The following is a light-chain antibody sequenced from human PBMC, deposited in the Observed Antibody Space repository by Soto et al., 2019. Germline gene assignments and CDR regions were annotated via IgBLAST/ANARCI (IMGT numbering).Light chain of an antibody. CDR1: SNDVGRFDY. V-gene: IGLV2-11*01. CDR2: DVN. Sequence: QSALTQPRSVSGSPGQSVTISCTGTSNDVGRFDYVSWYQQHPGKAPKVIIYDVNERPSGVPNRFSGSKSGNTASLTISGLQADDEADYYCCSYAGSSTNYVFGNGTKL. J-gene: IGLJ1*01. CDR3: CSYAGSSTNYV.